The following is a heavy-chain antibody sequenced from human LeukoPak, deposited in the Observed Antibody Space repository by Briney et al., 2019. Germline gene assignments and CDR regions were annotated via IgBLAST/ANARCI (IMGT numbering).Heavy chain of an antibody. J-gene: IGHJ3*02. CDR3: ATEADFWSGYYGSYDAFDI. V-gene: IGHV3-48*03. Sequence: PGGSLRLSCAASGFTFSSYEMNWVRQAPGKGLEWVSYISSSGSTIYYADSAKGRFTISRDNAKNSLYLQMNSLRAEDTAVYYCATEADFWSGYYGSYDAFDIWGQGTMVTVSS. CDR2: ISSSGSTI. D-gene: IGHD3-3*01. CDR1: GFTFSSYE.